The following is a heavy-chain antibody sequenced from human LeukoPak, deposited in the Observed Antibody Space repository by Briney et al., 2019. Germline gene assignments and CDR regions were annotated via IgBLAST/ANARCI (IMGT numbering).Heavy chain of an antibody. D-gene: IGHD6-19*01. CDR3: ARTAGVTRRFDP. V-gene: IGHV4-39*01. J-gene: IGHJ5*02. CDR1: GGSISSSSYY. Sequence: PSETLSLTCTVSGGSISSSSYYWGWIRQPPGKGLEWIGSIYYSGSTYYNPPLKSRVTISVDTSKNQFSLKLSSVTAADTAVYYCARTAGVTRRFDPWGQGTLVTVSS. CDR2: IYYSGST.